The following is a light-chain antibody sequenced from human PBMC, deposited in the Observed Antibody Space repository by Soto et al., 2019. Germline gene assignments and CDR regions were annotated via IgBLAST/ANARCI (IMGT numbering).Light chain of an antibody. J-gene: IGKJ4*01. CDR3: QQYGSSPLLT. Sequence: EIVLTQSPGTLSLSPGERATLSCRASQSVSRSYLAWYQQKPGQAPRLLIYGASSRATGIPDRFSGSGSGPDFTLTISRLEPEDFAVYYCQQYGSSPLLTFGGGTKVEIK. CDR1: QSVSRSY. V-gene: IGKV3-20*01. CDR2: GAS.